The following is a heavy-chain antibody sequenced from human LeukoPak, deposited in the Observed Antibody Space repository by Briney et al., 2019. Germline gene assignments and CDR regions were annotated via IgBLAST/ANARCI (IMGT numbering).Heavy chain of an antibody. CDR1: GCTFSVFW. CDR3: ARFCIDCYYAMDV. Sequence: TGGSLRLSCAASGCTFSVFWLSWVRQAPGKGLEWVANIKKDGSEKYYAESVRGRFSISRDNAKDSLYLQMNSLRADDTAVYYCARFCIDCYYAMDVWGQGTTVAVSS. CDR2: IKKDGSEK. V-gene: IGHV3-7*04. J-gene: IGHJ6*01. D-gene: IGHD2-15*01.